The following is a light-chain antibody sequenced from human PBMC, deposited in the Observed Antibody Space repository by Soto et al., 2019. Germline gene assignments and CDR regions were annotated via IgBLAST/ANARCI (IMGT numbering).Light chain of an antibody. J-gene: IGLJ3*02. CDR1: SSNIGARYD. V-gene: IGLV1-40*01. Sequence: QSVLTQPPSVSGAPGQRVTISCTGRSSNIGARYDVHWYQQLPGTAPKLLIYGNSNRPSGVPDRFSGSKSGTSASLAITGLQAEDEADYYCQSYDNRLSGSVFGGGTKLTVL. CDR2: GNS. CDR3: QSYDNRLSGSV.